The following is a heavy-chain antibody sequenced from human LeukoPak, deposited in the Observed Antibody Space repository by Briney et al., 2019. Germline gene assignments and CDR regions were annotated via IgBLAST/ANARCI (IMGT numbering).Heavy chain of an antibody. CDR3: AREAGGTVDY. CDR1: GYTFTGYY. CDR2: INPDSGGT. Sequence: ASVKVSCKASGYTFTGYYMHWVRQARGQGLEWMGWINPDSGGTNYAQKFQGRVTMTRDTSISTAYMELSRLRSDDTAVYYCAREAGGTVDYWGQGTLVTVSS. J-gene: IGHJ4*02. D-gene: IGHD1-14*01. V-gene: IGHV1-2*02.